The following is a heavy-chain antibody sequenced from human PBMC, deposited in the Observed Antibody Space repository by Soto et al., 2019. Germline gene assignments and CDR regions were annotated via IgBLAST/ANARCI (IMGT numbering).Heavy chain of an antibody. J-gene: IGHJ5*02. V-gene: IGHV1-18*01. CDR3: ARSPDSSGWFP. CDR2: ISAYNGNT. CDR1: GYTFTSCG. D-gene: IGHD6-19*01. Sequence: ASVKVSCKASGYTFTSCGISCVRQAPGQGLGWMGWISAYNGNTNYAQKLQGRVTMTTDTSTSTAYMELRSLRSDDTAVYYCARSPDSSGWFPWGQGTLVTVSS.